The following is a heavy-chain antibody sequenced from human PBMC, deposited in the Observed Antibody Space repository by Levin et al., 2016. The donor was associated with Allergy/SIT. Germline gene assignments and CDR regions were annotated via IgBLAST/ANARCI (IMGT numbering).Heavy chain of an antibody. CDR3: ARDSSSLAVYGY. D-gene: IGHD3-16*01. Sequence: WIRQPPGKGLEWVANIKQDGSEKYYVDSVKGRFTISRDNAKNSLYLQMNSLRAEDTAVYYCARDSSSLAVYGYWGQGTLVTVSS. V-gene: IGHV3-7*01. CDR2: IKQDGSEK. J-gene: IGHJ4*02.